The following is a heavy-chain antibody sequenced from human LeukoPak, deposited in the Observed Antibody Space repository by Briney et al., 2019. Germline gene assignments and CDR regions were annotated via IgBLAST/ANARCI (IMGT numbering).Heavy chain of an antibody. CDR2: IIPIFGTA. Sequence: SVKVSCKASGYTFTSYGISWVRQAPGQGLEWMGGIIPIFGTANYAQKFQGRVTITADESTSTAYMELSSLRSEDTAVYYCARGGISLVDYGVYYFDYWGQGTLVTVSS. CDR3: ARGGISLVDYGVYYFDY. V-gene: IGHV1-69*13. CDR1: GYTFTSYG. J-gene: IGHJ4*02. D-gene: IGHD3-16*01.